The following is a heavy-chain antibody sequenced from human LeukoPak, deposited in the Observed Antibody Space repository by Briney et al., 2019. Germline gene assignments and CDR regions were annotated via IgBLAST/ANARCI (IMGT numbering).Heavy chain of an antibody. CDR1: GFTFSSYA. Sequence: PGGSLRLSCAASGFTFSSYAMSWVRPAPGKGLEWVSAISGSGGSTYYADSVKGRVTNSRDNSKNTLYLQMNSLRAEDTAVYYCAKDLYYYGSSGYSLTIFDYWGQGTLVTVSS. V-gene: IGHV3-23*01. CDR3: AKDLYYYGSSGYSLTIFDY. D-gene: IGHD3-22*01. CDR2: ISGSGGST. J-gene: IGHJ4*02.